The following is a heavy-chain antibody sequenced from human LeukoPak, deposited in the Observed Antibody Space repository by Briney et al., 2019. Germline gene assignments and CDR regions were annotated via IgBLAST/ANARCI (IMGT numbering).Heavy chain of an antibody. CDR3: AKTPAVGDYFDY. CDR1: GFTFSSYA. CDR2: ISGSGGST. J-gene: IGHJ4*02. Sequence: PGGSLRLSCAASGFTFSSYAMSWVRQAPGKGLEWVSAISGSGGSTYYADSVKGRFTISRDNSKNTLYLQMNSLRAEDTAVYYRAKTPAVGDYFDYWGQGTLVTVSS. D-gene: IGHD3-16*01. V-gene: IGHV3-23*01.